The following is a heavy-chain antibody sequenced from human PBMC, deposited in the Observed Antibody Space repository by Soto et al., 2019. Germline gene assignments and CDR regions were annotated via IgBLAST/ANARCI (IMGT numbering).Heavy chain of an antibody. V-gene: IGHV3-23*01. J-gene: IGHJ4*02. D-gene: IGHD3-10*01. CDR1: GFTFNNYA. CDR2: ISGGGDTT. CDR3: AKGRGGSGSLTPRVDF. Sequence: EVQLLESGGGLVQPGGSLRLSCAASGFTFNNYAMTWVRQAQGKGLEWVSAISGGGDTTSYADSVKGRFTVSRDGSKNTLYLQMSSLRAEETALYYCAKGRGGSGSLTPRVDFWGQGTLVTVSS.